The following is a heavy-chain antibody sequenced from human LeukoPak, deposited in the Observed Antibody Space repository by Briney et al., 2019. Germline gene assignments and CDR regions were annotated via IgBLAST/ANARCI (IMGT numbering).Heavy chain of an antibody. CDR1: GYTFTNFW. D-gene: IGHD1-26*01. J-gene: IGHJ4*02. Sequence: GESLKISCKGSGYTFTNFWIGWVRQMPGKGLEWMGIIHPGDSDTRYSPSFQGQVTISADKSLSTAYLQWSSLQASDTAMYYCARGSSYYIFWGQGTLVTVSS. CDR3: ARGSSYYIF. V-gene: IGHV5-51*01. CDR2: IHPGDSDT.